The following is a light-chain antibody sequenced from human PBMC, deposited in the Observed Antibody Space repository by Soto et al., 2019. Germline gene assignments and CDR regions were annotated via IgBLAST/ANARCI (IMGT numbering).Light chain of an antibody. V-gene: IGKV1-5*01. CDR2: DVS. CDR1: QSIGSW. J-gene: IGKJ3*01. Sequence: DIQMTQSPSTLSASVGDRVTITCRASQSIGSWLAWYLQKPGKAPKLLIYDVSGLQSGVPSRFSGSGSGTEFTLTISSLQPDDFATYYCQQYNDSPFTFGPGTKGDIK. CDR3: QQYNDSPFT.